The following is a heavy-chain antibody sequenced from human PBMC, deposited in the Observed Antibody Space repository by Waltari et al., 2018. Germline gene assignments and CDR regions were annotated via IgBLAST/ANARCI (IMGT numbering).Heavy chain of an antibody. CDR2: IRYDGSNK. J-gene: IGHJ6*02. V-gene: IGHV3-30*02. CDR3: AKDKVWYQLLYPGMDV. CDR1: GFTFSSYG. D-gene: IGHD2-2*02. Sequence: QVQLVESGGGVVQPGGSLRLSCAASGFTFSSYGMHWVRQAPGKGLEWVAFIRYDGSNKYYADSVKGRFTISRDNSKNTLYLQMNSLRAEDTAVYYCAKDKVWYQLLYPGMDVWGQGTTVTVSS.